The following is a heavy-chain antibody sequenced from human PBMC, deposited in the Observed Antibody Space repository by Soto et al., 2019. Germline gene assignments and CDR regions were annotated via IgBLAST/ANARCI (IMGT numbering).Heavy chain of an antibody. CDR1: GGTFRNYA. V-gene: IGHV1-69*06. D-gene: IGHD4-4*01. J-gene: IGHJ3*02. CDR2: IIPIFGTV. Sequence: QVQLVQSGAEVKKPGSSVKVSCKASGGTFRNYAINWVRHAPGQGLEWMGGIIPIFGTVNYAQNFQGRVTIMAVKSTSTAYMELSNLRSEDTAVYFCARGAYSSDAFDIWGQGTMVTVSS. CDR3: ARGAYSSDAFDI.